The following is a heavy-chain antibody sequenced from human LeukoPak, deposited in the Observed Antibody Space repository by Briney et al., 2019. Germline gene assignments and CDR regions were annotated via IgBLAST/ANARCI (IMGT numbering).Heavy chain of an antibody. CDR2: ISAYNGNT. Sequence: GASVKVSCKASGYTFTSYGISWVRQAPGQGLEWMGWISAYNGNTNYAQKPQGRVTMTTDTSTSTAYMELRSLRSDDTAVYYCARVTSDSSGWYAADYWGQGTLVTVSS. CDR3: ARVTSDSSGWYAADY. D-gene: IGHD6-19*01. CDR1: GYTFTSYG. V-gene: IGHV1-18*01. J-gene: IGHJ4*02.